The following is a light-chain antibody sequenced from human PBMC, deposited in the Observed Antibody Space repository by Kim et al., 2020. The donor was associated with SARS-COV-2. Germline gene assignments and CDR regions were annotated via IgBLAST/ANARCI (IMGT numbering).Light chain of an antibody. V-gene: IGLV1-40*01. Sequence: FTISCAVSGSNIGAGYEVHWYQQLPGTAPRLLIYGNSTRPSGVPDRFSGSKSGTSASLAITGLQAEDEADYYCQSYDSSLSALYVFGTGTKVTVL. CDR2: GNS. CDR1: GSNIGAGYE. CDR3: QSYDSSLSALYV. J-gene: IGLJ1*01.